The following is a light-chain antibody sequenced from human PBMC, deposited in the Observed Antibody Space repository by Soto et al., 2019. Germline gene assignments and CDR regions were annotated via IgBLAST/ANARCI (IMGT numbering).Light chain of an antibody. CDR1: QSVGSN. CDR3: QQYNNWPPDRT. J-gene: IGKJ1*01. Sequence: EIVMAQSPATLSVSPGERATRSCRASQSVGSNLAWYQQKPGQAPRLLIYGASTRATGIPARFSGSGSGTEFTLTISSLQSEDLAIYFCQQYNNWPPDRTFGQGTKVEIK. CDR2: GAS. V-gene: IGKV3-15*01.